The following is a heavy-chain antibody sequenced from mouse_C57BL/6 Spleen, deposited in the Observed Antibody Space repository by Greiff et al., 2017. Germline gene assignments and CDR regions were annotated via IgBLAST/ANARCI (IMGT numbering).Heavy chain of an antibody. CDR1: GYTFTSYW. CDR3: ARGGGLQRREYFDY. J-gene: IGHJ2*01. V-gene: IGHV1-69*01. Sequence: QVQLQQPGAELVMPGASVKLSCKASGYTFTSYWMHWVKQRPGQGLEWIGEIDPSDSYTNYNQKFKGKSTLTVDKSSSTAYMQLSSLTSEDSAVYYCARGGGLQRREYFDYWGQGTTLTVSS. D-gene: IGHD1-1*01. CDR2: IDPSDSYT.